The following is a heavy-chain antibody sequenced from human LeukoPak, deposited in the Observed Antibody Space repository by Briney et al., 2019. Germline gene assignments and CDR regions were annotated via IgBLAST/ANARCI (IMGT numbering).Heavy chain of an antibody. Sequence: KTGGSLRLSCAASGFTFSSYSMNWVRQAPGKELEWVSSISSSSSYIYYADSVKGRFTISRDNAKNSLYLQMNSLRAEDTAVYYCARDRGAMVSRWGQGTLVTVSS. CDR3: ARDRGAMVSR. CDR2: ISSSSSYI. D-gene: IGHD5-18*01. CDR1: GFTFSSYS. J-gene: IGHJ4*02. V-gene: IGHV3-21*01.